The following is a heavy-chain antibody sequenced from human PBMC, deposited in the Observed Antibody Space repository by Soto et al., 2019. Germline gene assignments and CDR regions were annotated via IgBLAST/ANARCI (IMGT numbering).Heavy chain of an antibody. CDR2: ISGSGGTT. CDR3: ASWGTPGISAAADF. CDR1: EFTFSTYA. D-gene: IGHD6-13*01. J-gene: IGHJ4*02. V-gene: IGHV3-23*01. Sequence: PGGSLRLSCAAFEFTFSTYAMTWVRQAPGKGLEWVSGISGSGGTTYYADSVKGRFTISRNNSKNTLYLQLNSLRAEDTAVYFCASWGTPGISAAADFWGLGTLVTVSS.